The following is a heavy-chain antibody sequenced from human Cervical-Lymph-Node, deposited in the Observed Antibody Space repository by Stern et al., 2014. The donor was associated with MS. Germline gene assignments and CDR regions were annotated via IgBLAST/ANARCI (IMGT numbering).Heavy chain of an antibody. CDR2: VNPVTGDT. V-gene: IGHV1-2*02. CDR3: ARDMSGRRGFSYSSWFDS. CDR1: GYTFTDHY. Sequence: QVQLVQSGAEVKKPGASVKVSCKASGYTFTDHYIQWVRQVPGQGLEWMGRVNPVTGDTSSSQKFQGRVTMTRDTSINAAYMELSRLRSDDPAMYYCARDMSGRRGFSYSSWFDSWGQGTLVTVSS. J-gene: IGHJ5*01. D-gene: IGHD5-18*01.